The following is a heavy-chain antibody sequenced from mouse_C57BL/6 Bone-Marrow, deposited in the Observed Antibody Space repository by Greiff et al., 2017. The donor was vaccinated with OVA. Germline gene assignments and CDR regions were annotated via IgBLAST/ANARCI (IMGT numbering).Heavy chain of an antibody. CDR2: IYPGSGST. CDR1: GYTFTSYW. CDR3: ARCDGYYWYFEV. Sequence: QVQLQQPGAELVKPGASVKMSCKASGYTFTSYWITWVKQRPGQGLEWIGDIYPGSGSTNYNEKFKSKATLTVDTSSSTAYMQLSSLTSEDSAVYYCARCDGYYWYFEVWGTGTTVTVSS. J-gene: IGHJ1*03. V-gene: IGHV1-55*01. D-gene: IGHD2-3*01.